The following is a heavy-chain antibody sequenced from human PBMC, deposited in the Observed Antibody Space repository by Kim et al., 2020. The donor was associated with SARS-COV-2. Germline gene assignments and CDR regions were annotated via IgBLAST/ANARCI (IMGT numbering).Heavy chain of an antibody. Sequence: SVKVSCKASGGTFSSYAISWVRQAPGQGLEWMGGIIPIFGTANYAQKFQGRVTITADETTSTAYMELSSLRSEDTAVYYCARAWGDIATAVEGGGAFDIWGQGTLVTVSS. V-gene: IGHV1-69*13. D-gene: IGHD6-13*01. CDR3: ARAWGDIATAVEGGGAFDI. J-gene: IGHJ3*02. CDR1: GGTFSSYA. CDR2: IIPIFGTA.